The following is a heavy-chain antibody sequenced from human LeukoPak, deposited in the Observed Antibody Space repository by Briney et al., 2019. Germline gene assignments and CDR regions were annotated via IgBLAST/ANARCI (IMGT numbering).Heavy chain of an antibody. Sequence: PGGSLRLSCAASGFTFSSYGMHWVRQAPGKGLEWVAVISYDGSNKYYADSVRGRFTISRDNSKNTLYLQMNSLRAEDTAVYYCAKDPRRLVRGVISSLFDYWGQGTLVTVSS. CDR3: AKDPRRLVRGVISSLFDY. CDR2: ISYDGSNK. D-gene: IGHD3-10*01. V-gene: IGHV3-30*18. J-gene: IGHJ4*02. CDR1: GFTFSSYG.